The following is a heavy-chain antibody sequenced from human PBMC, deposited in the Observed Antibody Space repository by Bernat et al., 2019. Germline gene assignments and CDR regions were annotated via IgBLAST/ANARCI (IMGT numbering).Heavy chain of an antibody. J-gene: IGHJ3*02. CDR3: ARVPRGYSGYDSSVFDI. V-gene: IGHV1-2*04. CDR2: INPNSGGT. D-gene: IGHD5-12*01. Sequence: QVQLVQSGAEVKKPGASVKVSCKASGYTFTGYYMHWVRQAPGQGLEWMGWINPNSGGTNYAQKFQGWVTMTSDTSISTAYMELSRLRSDDTAVYYCARVPRGYSGYDSSVFDIWGQGTMVTVSS. CDR1: GYTFTGYY.